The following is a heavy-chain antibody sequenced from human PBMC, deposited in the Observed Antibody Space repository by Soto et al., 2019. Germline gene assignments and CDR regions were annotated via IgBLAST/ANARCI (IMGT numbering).Heavy chain of an antibody. D-gene: IGHD2-15*01. V-gene: IGHV4-34*01. J-gene: IGHJ6*02. Sequence: QVQLQQWGAGLLKPSETLSLTCAAYGGSFSGYYWSWIRQPPGKGLEWIGEINHSGSTNYNPSLKSRVTLSVDTSKNQFSLKLGSVTAADTAVYCCASIVVVVAATPAEGGMDVWGQGTTVTVSS. CDR3: ASIVVVVAATPAEGGMDV. CDR1: GGSFSGYY. CDR2: INHSGST.